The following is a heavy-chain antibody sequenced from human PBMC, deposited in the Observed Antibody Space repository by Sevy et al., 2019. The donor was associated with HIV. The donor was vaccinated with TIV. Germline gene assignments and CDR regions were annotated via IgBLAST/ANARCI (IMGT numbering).Heavy chain of an antibody. CDR3: ARDIVVVPAAPRAFDY. Sequence: ASVKVSCKASGYTFTSYYMHWVRQAPGQGLEWMGIINPSGGSTSYAQKFQGRVTMTRDTSTSPVYMELSSLRSEDTAVYYCARDIVVVPAAPRAFDYWGQGTLVTVSS. CDR2: INPSGGST. D-gene: IGHD2-2*01. J-gene: IGHJ4*02. CDR1: GYTFTSYY. V-gene: IGHV1-46*01.